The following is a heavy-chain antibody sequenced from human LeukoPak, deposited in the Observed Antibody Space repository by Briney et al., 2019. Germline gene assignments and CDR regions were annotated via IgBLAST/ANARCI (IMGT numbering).Heavy chain of an antibody. J-gene: IGHJ5*02. CDR2: INHSGST. V-gene: IGHV4-34*01. CDR3: ARGRSGYSSGWYSMRFTLTNWLDP. D-gene: IGHD6-19*01. CDR1: GGSFSGYY. Sequence: SETLSLTCAVYGGSFSGYYWSWIRQPPGKGLEWIGEINHSGSTNYNPSLKSRVTISVDTSKNQFSLKLSSVTAADTAVYYCARGRSGYSSGWYSMRFTLTNWLDPWGQGTLVTVSS.